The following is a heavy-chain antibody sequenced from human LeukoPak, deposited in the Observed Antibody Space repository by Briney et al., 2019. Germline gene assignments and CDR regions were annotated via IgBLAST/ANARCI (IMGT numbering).Heavy chain of an antibody. CDR1: GGSFSGYY. Sequence: SETLSLTCAVYGGSFSGYYWSWIRQPPAKGLEWIGEINHSGSTNYNPSLKSRVTISVDTSKHQVSLRLSSVTAADTAVYYCARGSGPYSSSWNNWFDAWGQGTLVTVSS. V-gene: IGHV4-34*01. J-gene: IGHJ5*02. D-gene: IGHD6-13*01. CDR3: ARGSGPYSSSWNNWFDA. CDR2: INHSGST.